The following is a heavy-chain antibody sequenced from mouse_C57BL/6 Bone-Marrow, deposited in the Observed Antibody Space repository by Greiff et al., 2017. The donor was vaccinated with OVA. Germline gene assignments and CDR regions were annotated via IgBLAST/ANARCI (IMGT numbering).Heavy chain of an antibody. CDR2: ISSGGDYI. CDR1: GFTFSSYA. J-gene: IGHJ2*01. Sequence: DVQLQESGEGLVKPGGSLKLSCAASGFTFSSYAMSWVRQTPEKRLEWVAYISSGGDYIYYADTVKGRFTISRDNARNTLYLQMSSLKSEDTAMYYCTRDHYSDYFDYWGQGTTLTVSS. D-gene: IGHD2-12*01. CDR3: TRDHYSDYFDY. V-gene: IGHV5-9-1*02.